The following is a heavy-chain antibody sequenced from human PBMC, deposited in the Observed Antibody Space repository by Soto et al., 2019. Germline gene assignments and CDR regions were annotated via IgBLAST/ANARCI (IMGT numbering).Heavy chain of an antibody. Sequence: GGSLRLSCGASGFKFSNYAMSWVRQAPGKGLEWVSLISATGGGTYYADSVKGRFTISRDNSHNTLYLQVHSLTAEDTAVYYCAKDRRAGGNSAFYFDFWGQGAQVTAPQ. J-gene: IGHJ4*02. V-gene: IGHV3-23*01. D-gene: IGHD3-16*01. CDR3: AKDRRAGGNSAFYFDF. CDR1: GFKFSNYA. CDR2: ISATGGGT.